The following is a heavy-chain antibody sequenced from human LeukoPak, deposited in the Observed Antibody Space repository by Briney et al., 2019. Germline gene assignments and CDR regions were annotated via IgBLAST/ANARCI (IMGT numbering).Heavy chain of an antibody. CDR2: ISSSSSYI. CDR3: ARDRRITIFGVVIPPGSMDV. Sequence: GGSLRLSCAASGFTFSSYSMNWVRQAPGKGLEWVSSISSSSSYIYYADSVKGRFTISRDNAKNSLYLQMNSLRAEDTAVCYCARDRRITIFGVVIPPGSMDVWGKGTTVTISS. CDR1: GFTFSSYS. J-gene: IGHJ6*03. V-gene: IGHV3-21*01. D-gene: IGHD3-3*01.